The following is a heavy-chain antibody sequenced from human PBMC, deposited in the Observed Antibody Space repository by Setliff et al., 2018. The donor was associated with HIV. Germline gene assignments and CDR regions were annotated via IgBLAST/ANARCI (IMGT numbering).Heavy chain of an antibody. Sequence: SVKVSCKASGGTFSSYAISWVRQAPGQGLEWMGGIIPIFGTANYAQKFQGRVTITADESTSTAYMELSSLRSEDTAVYYCASGSIDKREYYFDYWGQGALVTVSS. J-gene: IGHJ4*02. V-gene: IGHV1-69*13. CDR2: IIPIFGTA. CDR3: ASGSIDKREYYFDY. CDR1: GGTFSSYA. D-gene: IGHD3-10*01.